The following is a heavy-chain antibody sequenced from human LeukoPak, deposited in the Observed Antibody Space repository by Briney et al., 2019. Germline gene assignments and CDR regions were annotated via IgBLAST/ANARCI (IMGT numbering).Heavy chain of an antibody. CDR1: GGSISSHY. Sequence: SETLSLTCTVSGGSISSHYWSWIRQPPVKGLEWVGYIYYSGSTNYNPSLKSRVTISVNTSDNQFSLKLSSVTAADTAVYYCARGDCTNGECYPYYFDYWGQGTLVTVSS. D-gene: IGHD2-8*01. V-gene: IGHV4-59*11. CDR2: IYYSGST. J-gene: IGHJ4*02. CDR3: ARGDCTNGECYPYYFDY.